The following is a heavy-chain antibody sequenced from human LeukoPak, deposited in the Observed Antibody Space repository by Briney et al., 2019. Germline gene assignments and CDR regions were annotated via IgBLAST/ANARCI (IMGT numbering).Heavy chain of an antibody. CDR2: TKQDGSEK. CDR3: ARDPCSSTSCYPHDAFDI. D-gene: IGHD2-2*01. J-gene: IGHJ3*02. V-gene: IGHV3-7*01. Sequence: PGGSLRLSCAASGFTFSDFWMTWVRQAPGKGLEWVANTKQDGSEKYYVDSVKGRFTISRDNAKNSLYLQMNSLRAEDTAVYYCARDPCSSTSCYPHDAFDIWGQGTMVTVSS. CDR1: GFTFSDFW.